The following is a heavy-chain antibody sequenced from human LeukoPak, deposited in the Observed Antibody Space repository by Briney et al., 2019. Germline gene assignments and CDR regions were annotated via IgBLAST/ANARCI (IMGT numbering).Heavy chain of an antibody. V-gene: IGHV4-34*01. CDR2: INHSGST. Sequence: SETLSLTCAVYGGSFSGYYWSWIRQPPGKGLEWIGEINHSGSTNYNPSLKSRVTISVDTSKNQFSLKLSSVTAADTAVYYCASSPRSSTRQLLRYYYYYMDVWGKGTTATVSS. CDR3: ASSPRSSTRQLLRYYYYYMDV. CDR1: GGSFSGYY. J-gene: IGHJ6*03. D-gene: IGHD2-2*01.